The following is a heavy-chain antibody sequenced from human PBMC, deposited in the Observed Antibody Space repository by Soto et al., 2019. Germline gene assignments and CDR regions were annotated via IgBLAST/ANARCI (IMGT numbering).Heavy chain of an antibody. CDR1: GGSISSGGYS. V-gene: IGHV4-30-2*01. J-gene: IGHJ3*02. CDR3: ARAQGSGSGAFDI. Sequence: SETLYLTCAVCGGSISSGGYSRSWIRQPPGKGLAWIGYIYHSGSTYYNPSLKSRVTISVERSKNQFSLQLSSVTAADTAAYYCARAQGSGSGAFDIWGQGTMVTRSS. CDR2: IYHSGST. D-gene: IGHD3-10*01.